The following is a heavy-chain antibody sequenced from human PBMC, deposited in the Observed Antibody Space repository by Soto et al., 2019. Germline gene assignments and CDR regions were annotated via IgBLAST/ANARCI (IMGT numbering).Heavy chain of an antibody. CDR2: IYYSGST. CDR1: GGSISSYY. V-gene: IGHV4-59*01. Sequence: QVQLQESGPGLVKPSETLSLTCTVSGGSISSYYWSWIRQPPGKGLEWIGYIYYSGSTNYNPSLKSRVTISVDTFKNQFSLKLSSVTAADTAVYYCARVKGRSAVAANFDYWGQGTLVTVSS. D-gene: IGHD6-19*01. J-gene: IGHJ4*02. CDR3: ARVKGRSAVAANFDY.